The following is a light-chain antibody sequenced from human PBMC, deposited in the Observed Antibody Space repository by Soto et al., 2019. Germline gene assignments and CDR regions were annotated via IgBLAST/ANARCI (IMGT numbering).Light chain of an antibody. J-gene: IGKJ1*01. V-gene: IGKV3-20*01. Sequence: IVLTQSPGTLSLSPGERATLSCRASQSVSSSYLAWYQQKPGQAPRLLIYDASSRATGIPDRFSGSGSGTDFTLTISRLEPEDFAVYYCQQYGSSTGTFGQGTKVEIK. CDR1: QSVSSSY. CDR2: DAS. CDR3: QQYGSSTGT.